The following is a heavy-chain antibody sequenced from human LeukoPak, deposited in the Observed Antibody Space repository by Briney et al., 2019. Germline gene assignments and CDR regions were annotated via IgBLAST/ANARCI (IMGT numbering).Heavy chain of an antibody. CDR1: GYTFTSNN. Sequence: ASVKVSCKASGYTFTSNNIHWVRQAPGQGLEWMGIFMPSSYSANYAQEFQGRVTVTSDTSTSTVYMELSSLRSEDTAVYYCARGGYIYGSFDNWGQGTLVTVSS. J-gene: IGHJ4*02. CDR3: ARGGYIYGSFDN. D-gene: IGHD5-18*01. CDR2: FMPSSYSA. V-gene: IGHV1-46*01.